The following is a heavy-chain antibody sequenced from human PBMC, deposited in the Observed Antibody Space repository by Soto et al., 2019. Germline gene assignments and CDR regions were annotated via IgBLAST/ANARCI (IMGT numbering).Heavy chain of an antibody. CDR2: TYYRSKWYN. Sequence: PSQTLSLTCAISGDSVSSNSAAWNWIRQSPSRGLEWLGRTYYRSKWYNDYAVSVKSRITIHPDTSKNQFSLQLNSVTPEDTAVYYCARVQDIVVVPAATTIYGMDVWGQGTTVTVSS. CDR1: GDSVSSNSAA. CDR3: ARVQDIVVVPAATTIYGMDV. D-gene: IGHD2-2*01. J-gene: IGHJ6*02. V-gene: IGHV6-1*01.